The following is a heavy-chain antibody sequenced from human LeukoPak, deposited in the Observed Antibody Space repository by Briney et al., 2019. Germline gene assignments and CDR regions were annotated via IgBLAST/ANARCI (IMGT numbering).Heavy chain of an antibody. Sequence: SETLSLTCTVSGDSIRGRTYSWGWIRQPPGKGLEWIGSIYSDGSTYSNPSSDPSLNSRVTISVDTSKNQFSLKLSSVTAADTAVYYCARSGDYVCSGGSCYDNYYYYMDVWGKGTTVTVSS. CDR2: IYSDGST. V-gene: IGHV4-39*07. CDR1: GDSIRGRTYS. J-gene: IGHJ6*03. D-gene: IGHD2-15*01. CDR3: ARSGDYVCSGGSCYDNYYYYMDV.